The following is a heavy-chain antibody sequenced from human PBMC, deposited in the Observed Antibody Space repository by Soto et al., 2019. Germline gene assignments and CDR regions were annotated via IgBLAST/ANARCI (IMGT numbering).Heavy chain of an antibody. J-gene: IGHJ4*02. Sequence: VQLVESGGGVVQPGRSLRLSCAASGFTFSSYGMHWVRQAPGKGLEWVAVISYDGSNKYYADSVKGRFTISRDNSKNTLYLQMNSLRAEDTAVYYCADAHDAYSWGQGTLVTVSS. CDR1: GFTFSSYG. D-gene: IGHD1-26*01. CDR2: ISYDGSNK. CDR3: ADAHDAYS. V-gene: IGHV3-30*03.